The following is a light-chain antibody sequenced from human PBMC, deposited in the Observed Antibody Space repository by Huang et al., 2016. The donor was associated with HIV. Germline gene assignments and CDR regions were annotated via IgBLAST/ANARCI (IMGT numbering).Light chain of an antibody. V-gene: IGKV1-27*01. J-gene: IGKJ2*01. CDR3: QRYNNAPYT. Sequence: DIQMTQSPSSLSTSVGDTVTIKCRASPGIGNFLAWYQQKPGKVPKLLIYAASTLHSGVPSRFAGSGSGTDFTLTISSLQPEDVATYYCQRYNNAPYTFGQGTKLDIK. CDR1: PGIGNF. CDR2: AAS.